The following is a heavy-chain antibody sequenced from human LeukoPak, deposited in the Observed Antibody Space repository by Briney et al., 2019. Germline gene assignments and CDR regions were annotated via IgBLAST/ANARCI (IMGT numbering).Heavy chain of an antibody. CDR1: GYTFTCYY. CDR2: INPNSGGT. CDR3: AVNGGYSYGYDAFDI. V-gene: IGHV1-2*02. J-gene: IGHJ3*02. Sequence: ASVKASCKASGYTFTCYYMHWVRQAPGQGLEWMGWINPNSGGTNYAQKFQGRVTMTRDTSISTAYMELSRLRSDDTAVYYCAVNGGYSYGYDAFDIWGQGTMVTVSS. D-gene: IGHD5-18*01.